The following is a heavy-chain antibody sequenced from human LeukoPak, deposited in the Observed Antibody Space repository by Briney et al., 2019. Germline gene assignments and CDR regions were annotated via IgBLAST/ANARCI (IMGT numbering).Heavy chain of an antibody. D-gene: IGHD5-24*01. CDR2: FYYRGST. CDR1: GDSISRNY. V-gene: IGHV4-59*01. CDR3: ADRDGVY. J-gene: IGHJ4*02. Sequence: SETLSLTCSVSGDSISRNYWTWIRQPPGKGLEWIGHFYYRGSTNYNPSLKSRVTISADTSKNQFSLKLPSVTAADTAVYYCADRDGVYWGQGILVTVSS.